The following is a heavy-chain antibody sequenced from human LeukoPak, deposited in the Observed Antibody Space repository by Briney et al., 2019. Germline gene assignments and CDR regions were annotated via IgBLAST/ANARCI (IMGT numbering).Heavy chain of an antibody. CDR1: GYTFTSYG. J-gene: IGHJ6*03. CDR2: MNPNSGNT. V-gene: IGHV1-8*02. D-gene: IGHD3-22*01. Sequence: ASVKVSCKASGYTFTSYGISWVRQATGQGLEWMGWMNPNSGNTGYAQKFQGRVTMTRNTSISTAYMELSSLRSEDTAVYYCARAPASITMIVVVKRNYMDVWGKGTTVTVSS. CDR3: ARAPASITMIVVVKRNYMDV.